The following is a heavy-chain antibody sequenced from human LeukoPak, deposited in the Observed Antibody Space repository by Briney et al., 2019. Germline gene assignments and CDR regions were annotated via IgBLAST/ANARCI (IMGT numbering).Heavy chain of an antibody. D-gene: IGHD3-3*01. CDR1: GYTFTSYY. CDR3: ARELWAIFGVVTSRYFDY. Sequence: ASVKVSCKASGYTFTSYYMHWVRQAPGQGLEWMGLINPSGGSTSYAQKFQGRVTMTRDTSTSTVYMELSSLRSEDTAVYYCARELWAIFGVVTSRYFDYWGQGTLITVSS. V-gene: IGHV1-46*01. CDR2: INPSGGST. J-gene: IGHJ4*02.